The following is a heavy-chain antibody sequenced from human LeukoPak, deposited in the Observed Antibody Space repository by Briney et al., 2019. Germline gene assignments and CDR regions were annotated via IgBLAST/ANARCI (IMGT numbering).Heavy chain of an antibody. V-gene: IGHV3-21*01. Sequence: PGGSLRLSCAASGFTFSSYSMNGGRQGPGEGLEWVSSISSSSSYIYYADSVKGRFTISRDNAKNSLYLQMNSLRDEDTAVYYCARGIYYYDSSGYYHDYWGQGTLVTVSS. CDR2: ISSSSSYI. CDR1: GFTFSSYS. CDR3: ARGIYYYDSSGYYHDY. D-gene: IGHD3-22*01. J-gene: IGHJ4*02.